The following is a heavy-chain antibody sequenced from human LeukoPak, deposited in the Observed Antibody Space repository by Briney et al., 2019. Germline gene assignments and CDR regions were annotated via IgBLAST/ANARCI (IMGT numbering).Heavy chain of an antibody. CDR3: SLRYCSGTSCPGY. J-gene: IGHJ4*02. V-gene: IGHV3-15*01. D-gene: IGHD2-8*02. Sequence: GGSLRLSCAASGFTFSDAWLSWVRQAPGKGPEWVGRIKSSADGGATDYAAPVRGRFSVSRDDSKDTLYLQINSLKTEDTAVYYCSLRYCSGTSCPGYWGQGTLVTVSS. CDR1: GFTFSDAW. CDR2: IKSSADGGAT.